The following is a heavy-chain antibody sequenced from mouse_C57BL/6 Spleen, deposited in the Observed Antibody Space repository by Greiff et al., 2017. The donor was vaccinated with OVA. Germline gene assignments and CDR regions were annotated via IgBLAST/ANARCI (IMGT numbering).Heavy chain of an antibody. Sequence: QVQLQQSGAELVRPGPSVKMSCKASGYTFTNYWIGWAKQRPGHGLEWIGDIYPGGGYTNYNEKFKGKATLTADKSSSTAYMQFSSLTSEDSAIYYCARGGYYGSSLYAMDYWGQGTSVTVSS. D-gene: IGHD1-1*01. CDR2: IYPGGGYT. CDR3: ARGGYYGSSLYAMDY. CDR1: GYTFTNYW. J-gene: IGHJ4*01. V-gene: IGHV1-63*01.